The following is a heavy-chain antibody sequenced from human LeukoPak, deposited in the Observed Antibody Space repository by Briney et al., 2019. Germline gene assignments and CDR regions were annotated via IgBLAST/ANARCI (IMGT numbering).Heavy chain of an antibody. CDR3: VKDSGYYDTSGKGWFHL. V-gene: IGHV3-11*04. D-gene: IGHD3-22*01. J-gene: IGHJ5*02. CDR1: GFTFSDYY. CDR2: ISSSGSTI. Sequence: GGSLRLSCAASGFTFSDYYMSWIRQAPGKGLEWVSYISSSGSTIYYADSVKGRFTISRDNANNSLSLQMNSLRAEDTALYYCVKDSGYYDTSGKGWFHLWGQGTLVTVSS.